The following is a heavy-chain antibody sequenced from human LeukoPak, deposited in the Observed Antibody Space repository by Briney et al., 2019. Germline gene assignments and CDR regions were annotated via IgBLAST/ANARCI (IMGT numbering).Heavy chain of an antibody. CDR2: IYYSGST. CDR1: GGSISSYY. V-gene: IGHV4-59*01. CDR3: AYYGYSYGYNWFDP. J-gene: IGHJ5*02. D-gene: IGHD5-18*01. Sequence: SETLSLTCTVSGGSISSYYWSWVRQPPGKGLEWIGYIYYSGSTNYNPSLTSRVTISVDTSKNQFSLKLSSVPAADTAVYYCAYYGYSYGYNWFDPWGQGTLVTVSS.